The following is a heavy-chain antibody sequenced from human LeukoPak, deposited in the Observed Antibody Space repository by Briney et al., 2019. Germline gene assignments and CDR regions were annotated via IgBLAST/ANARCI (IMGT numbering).Heavy chain of an antibody. CDR1: GGSISSYY. CDR3: ARALPGPGYYYYYSMDV. V-gene: IGHV4-4*07. J-gene: IGHJ6*03. CDR2: IYTSGST. Sequence: PSETLSLTCTVSGGSISSYYWSWIRQPAGKGLEWIGRIYTSGSTNYNPSLKSRVTMSVDTSKNQFSLKLSSVTAADTAVYYCARALPGPGYYYYYSMDVWGKGTTATVSS.